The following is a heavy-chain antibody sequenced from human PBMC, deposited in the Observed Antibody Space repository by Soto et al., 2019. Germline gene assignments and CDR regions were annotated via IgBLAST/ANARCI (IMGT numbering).Heavy chain of an antibody. CDR3: ARDPTVTTPLGAFDI. CDR1: GYTFTSYG. CDR2: ISAYNGNT. Sequence: QVQLVQSGAEVKKPGASVKVSCKASGYTFTSYGISWVRQAPGQGLEWMGWISAYNGNTNYAQRLQGRVTMTTDTATSTAYMELRSLRPDDTAVYYCARDPTVTTPLGAFDIWGQGTMVTVSS. D-gene: IGHD4-17*01. J-gene: IGHJ3*02. V-gene: IGHV1-18*01.